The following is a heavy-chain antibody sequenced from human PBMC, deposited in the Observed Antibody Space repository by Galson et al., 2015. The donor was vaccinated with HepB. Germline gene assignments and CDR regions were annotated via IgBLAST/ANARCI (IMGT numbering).Heavy chain of an antibody. CDR3: ARGERDSSGYYSHYYYGMDV. Sequence: SVKVSCKASGGTLSSYAITWVRQAPGQGLEWMGRIIPILGRTNYAQKFQGRVTITADKLTNTAYMELSSLRSEDTAVYYCARGERDSSGYYSHYYYGMDVWGQGTTVTVSS. CDR1: GGTLSSYA. J-gene: IGHJ6*02. CDR2: IIPILGRT. V-gene: IGHV1-69*04. D-gene: IGHD3-22*01.